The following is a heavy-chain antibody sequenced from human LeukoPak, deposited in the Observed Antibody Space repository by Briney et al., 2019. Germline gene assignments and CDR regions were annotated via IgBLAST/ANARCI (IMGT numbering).Heavy chain of an antibody. CDR1: GGSISSYY. J-gene: IGHJ6*03. Sequence: SETLSLTCTVSGGSISSYYWSWIRQPAGKGLEWIWRIYTSGSTNYNPSLKSRVTMSVDTSKNQFSLKLSSVTAADTAAYYCARYSYCGGDCYSYYYYYYMDVWSKGTTVTVSS. V-gene: IGHV4-4*07. D-gene: IGHD2-21*02. CDR3: ARYSYCGGDCYSYYYYYYMDV. CDR2: IYTSGST.